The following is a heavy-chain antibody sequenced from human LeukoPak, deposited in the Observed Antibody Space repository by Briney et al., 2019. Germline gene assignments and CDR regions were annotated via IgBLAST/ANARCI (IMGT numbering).Heavy chain of an antibody. CDR1: GGSISGGYC. D-gene: IGHD6-13*01. CDR2: IYTSGST. V-gene: IGHV4-61*02. CDR3: ASGLVVAGTGYYFDD. Sequence: SETLSLTCSVSGGSISGGYCWTWIRQPAGKGLEWIGRIYTSGSTNYNPSLKSRVTISIDTSKNQFSLNLSSVTAADTAVYYCASGLVVAGTGYYFDDWGQGTLVTVSS. J-gene: IGHJ4*02.